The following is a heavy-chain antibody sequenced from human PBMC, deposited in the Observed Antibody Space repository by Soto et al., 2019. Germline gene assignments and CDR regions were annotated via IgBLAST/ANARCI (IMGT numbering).Heavy chain of an antibody. D-gene: IGHD3-10*01. CDR3: ARGTAYLLVL. CDR1: GGSVSGGSYY. V-gene: IGHV4-61*01. Sequence: QVQLQESGPGLVKPSETLSLTCTVSGGSVSGGSYYWSWIRQPPGKGLEWIGYIYYSGSTNYNPSLKSRVTMSGDTAKNQFSLKLRAVTAADTAVYYWARGTAYLLVLWGQGTLVTVSS. CDR2: IYYSGST. J-gene: IGHJ4*02.